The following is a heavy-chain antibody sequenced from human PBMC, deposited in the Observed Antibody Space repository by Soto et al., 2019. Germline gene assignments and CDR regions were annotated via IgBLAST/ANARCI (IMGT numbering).Heavy chain of an antibody. CDR1: GFTFSSYA. CDR2: ISGSGSST. Sequence: TGGSLRLSCAASGFTFSSYAMSWVRQAPGKGLEWVSAISGSGSSTYYADSVKGRFTISRDNSKNTLYLQMNSLRAEDTAVYYCAKVGGIAVAGIVPKAPFDYWGQGTLVTVSS. V-gene: IGHV3-23*01. J-gene: IGHJ4*02. D-gene: IGHD6-19*01. CDR3: AKVGGIAVAGIVPKAPFDY.